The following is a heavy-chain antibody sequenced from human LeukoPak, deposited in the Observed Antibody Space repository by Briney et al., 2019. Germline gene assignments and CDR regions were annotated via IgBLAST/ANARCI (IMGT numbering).Heavy chain of an antibody. J-gene: IGHJ4*02. CDR3: AKGSIADLRLNFDY. V-gene: IGHV3-23*01. CDR2: ISASGGST. CDR1: GFTFSSYA. D-gene: IGHD6-6*01. Sequence: GGSLRLSCAVSGFTFSSYAMNWVRQAPGKGLEWVSGISASGGSTNYADSVKGRFTISRDKSKNTLSLQMNSLSVEDTAVYYCAKGSIADLRLNFDYWGQGTLVTVSS.